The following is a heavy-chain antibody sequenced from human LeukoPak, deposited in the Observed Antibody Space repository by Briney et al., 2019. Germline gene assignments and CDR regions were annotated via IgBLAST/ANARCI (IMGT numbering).Heavy chain of an antibody. CDR2: ISSSGSTI. CDR1: GFTFSDYY. D-gene: IGHD3-10*01. J-gene: IGHJ5*02. CDR3: TRDRSPYGSGTNWFDP. Sequence: GGSLRLSCAASGFTFSDYYMSWIRQAPGKGLEWVSYISSSGSTIYYADSVKGRFTISRDNAKNSLYLQMNSLRAEDTAVYYSTRDRSPYGSGTNWFDPWGQGTLVTVSS. V-gene: IGHV3-11*01.